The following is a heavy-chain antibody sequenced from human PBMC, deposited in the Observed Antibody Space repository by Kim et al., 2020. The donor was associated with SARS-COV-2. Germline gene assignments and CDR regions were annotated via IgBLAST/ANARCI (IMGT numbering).Heavy chain of an antibody. D-gene: IGHD1-26*01. Sequence: GGSLRLSCAASGFTFSSYAMHWVRQAPGKGLEWVAVISYDGSNKYYADSVKGRFTISRDNSKNTLYLQMNSLRAEDTAVYYCARGGAQPVFIPLVGADAFDIWGQGTMVTVSS. CDR2: ISYDGSNK. CDR1: GFTFSSYA. CDR3: ARGGAQPVFIPLVGADAFDI. V-gene: IGHV3-30*04. J-gene: IGHJ3*02.